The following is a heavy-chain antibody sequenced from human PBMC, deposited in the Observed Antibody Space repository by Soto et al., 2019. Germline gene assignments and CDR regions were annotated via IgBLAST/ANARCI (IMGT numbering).Heavy chain of an antibody. J-gene: IGHJ4*02. V-gene: IGHV6-1*01. CDR2: TYYRSKWYN. D-gene: IGHD3-10*01. CDR1: GDSVSSNSAA. CDR3: ARETTFSYGSGSYYIGY. Sequence: QTLSLTCAISGDSVSSNSAAWNWIRQSPSRGLEWLGRTYYRSKWYNDYAVSVKSRITINPDTSKNQFSLQLNSVTPEDTAVYYCARETTFSYGSGSYYIGYWGQGTLVTVSS.